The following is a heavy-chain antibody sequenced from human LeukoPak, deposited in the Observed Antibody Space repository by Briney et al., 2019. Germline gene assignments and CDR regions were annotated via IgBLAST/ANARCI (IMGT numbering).Heavy chain of an antibody. CDR1: GYTFTGYY. V-gene: IGHV1-2*02. J-gene: IGHJ6*02. D-gene: IGHD3-3*01. CDR3: ARSHNDFWSGYYWLYYYYGMDV. Sequence: GASVKVSCKASGYTFTGYYMHWVRQAPGQGLEWMGWINPNSGGTNYAQKFQGRVTMTRDTSISTAYMELSRLRSDGTAVYYCARSHNDFWSGYYWLYYYYGMDVWGQGTTVTVSS. CDR2: INPNSGGT.